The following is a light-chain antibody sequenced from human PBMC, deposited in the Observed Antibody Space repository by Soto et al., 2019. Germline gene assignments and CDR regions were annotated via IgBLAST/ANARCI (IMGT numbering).Light chain of an antibody. CDR1: SGHSNYA. Sequence: QLVLPQSPSASASLGASVKLTCTLSSGHSNYALAWHQQQPEKGPRYLMKVNSDGSHRKGDGIPDRFSGSSSGAQRYLTISSLQSEDEADYYCQTWGTGIRVFGTGTKRTVL. CDR2: VNSDGSH. J-gene: IGLJ1*01. V-gene: IGLV4-69*01. CDR3: QTWGTGIRV.